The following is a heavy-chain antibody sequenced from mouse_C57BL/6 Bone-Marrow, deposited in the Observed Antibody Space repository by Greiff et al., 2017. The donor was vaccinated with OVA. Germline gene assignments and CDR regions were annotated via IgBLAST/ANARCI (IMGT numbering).Heavy chain of an antibody. V-gene: IGHV1-58*01. CDR3: ASYGSSYSFVDD. CDR1: GYTFTSYG. CDR2: IYIGNGYT. D-gene: IGHD1-1*01. J-gene: IGHJ2*01. Sequence: EVQLQQSGAELVRPGSSVKMSCKTSGYTFTSYGINWVKQRPGQGLEWIGYIYIGNGYTEYTEKFKGKATLTSDTSSSTAYMQLSRLTSEDSEIYVCASYGSSYSFVDDWGQGTTLTVSS.